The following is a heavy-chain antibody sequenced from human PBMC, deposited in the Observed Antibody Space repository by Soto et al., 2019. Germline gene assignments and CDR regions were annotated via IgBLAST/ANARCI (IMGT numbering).Heavy chain of an antibody. CDR2: ILHSGNI. V-gene: IGHV4-34*12. D-gene: IGHD2-21*01. Sequence: SETLSLTCAVYGGVFSGYYWSWIRQSPGKGLECIGEILHSGNINYSPSLKGRLTISVDTSKNQFSLNLTSVTAADTPVYSRHHSPSFRKSAFALWGPGITVTVS. CDR3: HHSPSFRKSAFAL. CDR1: GGVFSGYY. J-gene: IGHJ6*02.